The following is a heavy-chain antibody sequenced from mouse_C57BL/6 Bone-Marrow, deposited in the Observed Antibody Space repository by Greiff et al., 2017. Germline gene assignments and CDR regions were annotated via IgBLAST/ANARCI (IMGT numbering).Heavy chain of an antibody. Sequence: QVQLQQPGAELVMPGASVKLSCKASGYTFTSYWMHWVKQRPGQGLEWIGEIDPSDSYTNYNQKFKGKSTLTVDKSSSTAYMQLSSLTSEDSAVYDCARRVVVAPHAMDYWGQGTSVTVSS. D-gene: IGHD1-1*01. CDR1: GYTFTSYW. V-gene: IGHV1-69*01. J-gene: IGHJ4*01. CDR3: ARRVVVAPHAMDY. CDR2: IDPSDSYT.